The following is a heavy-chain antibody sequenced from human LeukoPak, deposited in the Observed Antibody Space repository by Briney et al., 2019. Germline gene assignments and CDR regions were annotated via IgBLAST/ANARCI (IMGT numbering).Heavy chain of an antibody. Sequence: SETLSLTCAVYGGSFSDYYWTWIRQPPGKGLEWIGNIYYTGRTYYNPSLKSRVTISVDTSKNQFSLKLSSVSAADTAVYYCARLYYYDSSGPPLWGRGTLVTVSS. D-gene: IGHD3-22*01. V-gene: IGHV4-34*01. CDR2: IYYTGRT. J-gene: IGHJ4*02. CDR1: GGSFSDYY. CDR3: ARLYYYDSSGPPL.